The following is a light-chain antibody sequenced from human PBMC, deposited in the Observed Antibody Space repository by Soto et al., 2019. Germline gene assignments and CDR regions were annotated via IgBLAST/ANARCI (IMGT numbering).Light chain of an antibody. CDR2: DVN. V-gene: IGLV2-14*01. Sequence: QAVVTQPASVSGSPGQSITISCTGTSSDVGGYDYVSWYQQLPGKAPKLMIYDVNHRPSGVSNRFSGSKSGNTASLTISGLQAEDEADYYCSSYTGTSTFVFGGGTKLTVL. J-gene: IGLJ1*01. CDR1: SSDVGGYDY. CDR3: SSYTGTSTFV.